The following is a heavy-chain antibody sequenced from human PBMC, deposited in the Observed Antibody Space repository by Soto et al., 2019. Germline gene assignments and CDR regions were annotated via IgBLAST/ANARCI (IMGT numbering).Heavy chain of an antibody. V-gene: IGHV3-48*01. Sequence: GGSLRLSCAASGFTFSSYSMNWVRQAPGKGLEWVSYISSSSSTIYYADSVKGRFTISRDNAKNSLYLQMNSLRAEDTAVYYCARSVRYYYYYMDVWGKGTTVTVSS. CDR3: ARSVRYYYYYMDV. CDR1: GFTFSSYS. CDR2: ISSSSSTI. J-gene: IGHJ6*03. D-gene: IGHD3-10*01.